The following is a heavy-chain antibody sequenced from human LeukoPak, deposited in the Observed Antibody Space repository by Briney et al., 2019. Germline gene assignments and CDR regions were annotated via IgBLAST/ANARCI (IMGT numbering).Heavy chain of an antibody. CDR2: INSGGNT. D-gene: IGHD1-26*01. CDR1: GLTLSSNS. CDR3: AKDDGGSYLADAFDI. V-gene: IGHV3-53*01. Sequence: PGGSLRLSCAASGLTLSSNSVSWVRQAPGKGLEWVSVINSGGNTYYADSVKGRFTFSRDNSKNTLYLQMNSLRAEDTAVYYCAKDDGGSYLADAFDIWGQGTMVTVSS. J-gene: IGHJ3*02.